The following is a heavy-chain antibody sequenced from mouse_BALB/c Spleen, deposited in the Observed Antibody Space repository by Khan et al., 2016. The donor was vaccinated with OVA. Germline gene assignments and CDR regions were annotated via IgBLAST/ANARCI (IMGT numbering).Heavy chain of an antibody. CDR1: GFTFSTYG. CDR2: INSDGYYT. CDR3: ASHLTGSLAY. J-gene: IGHJ3*01. Sequence: EVELVESGGDLVKPGGSLRLSCAASGFTFSTYGMSWVRQFPDKRLEWVATINSDGYYTYYPDTVKGRSTISRNNAENTLYLQMRSLKSEDTAIYYCASHLTGSLAYWGQGTLVTVST. V-gene: IGHV5-6*01. D-gene: IGHD4-1*01.